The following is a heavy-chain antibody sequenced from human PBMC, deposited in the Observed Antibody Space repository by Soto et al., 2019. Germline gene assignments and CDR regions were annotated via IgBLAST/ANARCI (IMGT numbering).Heavy chain of an antibody. D-gene: IGHD6-6*01. CDR2: ISAYNGNT. CDR1: GYTFTSYG. V-gene: IGHV1-18*01. Sequence: GASVKVSCKASGYTFTSYGISWVRQAPGQGLEWMGWISAYNGNTNYAQKLQGRVTMTTDTSTSTAYMELRSLRSDDTAVYYCARGTQYSSSSLYYYYGMDVWGQGTTVTVSS. J-gene: IGHJ6*02. CDR3: ARGTQYSSSSLYYYYGMDV.